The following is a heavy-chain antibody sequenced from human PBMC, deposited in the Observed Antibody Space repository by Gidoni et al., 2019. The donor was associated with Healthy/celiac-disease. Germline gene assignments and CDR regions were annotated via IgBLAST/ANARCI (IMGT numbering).Heavy chain of an antibody. CDR2: TSSSCSPI. J-gene: IGHJ4*02. CDR3: ARDPIRIAARPRFGVDN. CDR1: GFTFSDYY. D-gene: IGHD6-6*01. Sequence: EFGLRLVKPGGSLRLSCEAAGFTFSDYYMSWIRQAQGKGLEWVSYTSSSCSPISYADSVKGRFTSSRDNAKTSLYLQMNSLRAEDTAVYYCARDPIRIAARPRFGVDNWGQGTLVTFSS. V-gene: IGHV3-11*01.